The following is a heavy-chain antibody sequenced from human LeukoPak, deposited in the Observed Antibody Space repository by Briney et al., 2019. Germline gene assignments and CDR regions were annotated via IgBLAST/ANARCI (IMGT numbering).Heavy chain of an antibody. J-gene: IGHJ4*02. Sequence: GGSLRLSCAASGFTFSSYAMRWVRQAPGKGLEWVAVISYDGSNKYYADSVKGRFTISRDNSKNTLYLQMNSLRAEDTAVYYCARDLGGVGATYFDYWGQGTLVTVSS. CDR2: ISYDGSNK. CDR1: GFTFSSYA. V-gene: IGHV3-30*04. CDR3: ARDLGGVGATYFDY. D-gene: IGHD1-26*01.